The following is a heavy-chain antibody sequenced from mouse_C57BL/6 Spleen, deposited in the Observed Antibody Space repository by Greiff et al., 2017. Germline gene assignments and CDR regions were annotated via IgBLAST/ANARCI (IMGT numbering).Heavy chain of an antibody. CDR3: TTGGYDYDRGYAMDY. CDR2: IDPEDGDT. D-gene: IGHD2-4*01. CDR1: GFNIKDYY. J-gene: IGHJ4*01. V-gene: IGHV14-1*01. Sequence: EVKLMESGAELVRPGASVKLSCTASGFNIKDYYMHWVKQRPEQGLEWIGRIDPEDGDTEYAPKFQGKATMTADTSSNTAYLQLSSLTSEDTAVYYCTTGGYDYDRGYAMDYWGQGTSVTVSS.